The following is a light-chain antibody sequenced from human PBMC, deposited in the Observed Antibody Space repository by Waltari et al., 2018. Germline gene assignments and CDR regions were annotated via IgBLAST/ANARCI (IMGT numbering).Light chain of an antibody. J-gene: IGLJ3*02. CDR1: SSDVGDYTY. CDR3: CSYAGTFSWV. Sequence: QSALTQPRSVSGSPGQSVTISCTGTSSDVGDYTYVSWYPQHPGKAPKLMIFDVTKRPSGVPDRFSGSKSGNTASLTISGLQADDEADYYCCSYAGTFSWVFGGGTKLTVL. CDR2: DVT. V-gene: IGLV2-11*01.